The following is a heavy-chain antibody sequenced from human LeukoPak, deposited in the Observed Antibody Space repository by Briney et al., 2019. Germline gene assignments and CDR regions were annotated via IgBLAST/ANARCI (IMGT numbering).Heavy chain of an antibody. Sequence: PGGSLRLSCVASGFTFSSYWMTWVRQPPGQGLEWVANIKRDGSEKYYVDSVKGRFTISRDDAKSSLYLQMDSLRADDTAVYYCASHYYGSAYYFDSWGQGTLVTVSS. V-gene: IGHV3-7*01. D-gene: IGHD3-10*01. J-gene: IGHJ4*02. CDR1: GFTFSSYW. CDR2: IKRDGSEK. CDR3: ASHYYGSAYYFDS.